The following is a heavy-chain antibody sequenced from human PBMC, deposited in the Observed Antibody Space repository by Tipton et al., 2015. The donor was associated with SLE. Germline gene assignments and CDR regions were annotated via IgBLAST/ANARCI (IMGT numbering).Heavy chain of an antibody. J-gene: IGHJ6*02. CDR1: GVSINSFH. CDR2: VYYSGST. V-gene: IGHV4-59*08. Sequence: PGLVKPSDTLSLTCTVSGVSINSFHWSWIRQPPGKGLEWLGYVYYSGSTNYNPSLKSRVTISIDTSKNQFSLKLSSVTAADTAVYYCARFRDEYYYYAVDVWGQGTTVTVSS. CDR3: ARFRDEYYYYAVDV.